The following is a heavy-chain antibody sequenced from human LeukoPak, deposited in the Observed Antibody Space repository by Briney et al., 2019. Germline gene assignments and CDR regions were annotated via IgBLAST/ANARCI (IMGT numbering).Heavy chain of an antibody. CDR3: ARDRSSSSWSGYNWFDP. V-gene: IGHV3-48*03. Sequence: GGSLRLSCAASGFTFSSYAMNWVRQAPGQGLEWVSYIISSGSTTNYADSVKGRFTISRDNAKNSLYVQMNSLRAEDTAVYYCARDRSSSSWSGYNWFDPWGQGTLVTVSS. D-gene: IGHD6-13*01. CDR1: GFTFSSYA. CDR2: IISSGSTT. J-gene: IGHJ5*02.